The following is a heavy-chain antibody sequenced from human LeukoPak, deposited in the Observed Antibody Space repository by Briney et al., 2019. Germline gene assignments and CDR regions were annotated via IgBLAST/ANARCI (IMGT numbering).Heavy chain of an antibody. V-gene: IGHV4-39*01. Sequence: SETLSLTCTVSGGSISSSSYYWGWIRQPPGKGLEWVGSIYYSGSTYYNPSLKSRVTISVDTSKNQFSLQLCSVAAATPAQDYCGRQMGTTHFYFWGQGTLVTVSS. CDR2: IYYSGST. J-gene: IGHJ4*02. CDR3: GRQMGTTHFYF. CDR1: GGSISSSSYY. D-gene: IGHD1-1*01.